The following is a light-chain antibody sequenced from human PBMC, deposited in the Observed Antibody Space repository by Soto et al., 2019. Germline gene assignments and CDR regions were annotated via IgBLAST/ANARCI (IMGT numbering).Light chain of an antibody. CDR2: EAS. Sequence: EIVLTQSPATLSLSPGERATLSCRASQSVSKYLAWYQQRPGQAPRLLMYEASNRATGIPARFSGSGSGTDFTLTISSLEPEDFAVYYCQQRDIWPLTFGGGTKVEIK. CDR3: QQRDIWPLT. CDR1: QSVSKY. V-gene: IGKV3-11*01. J-gene: IGKJ4*01.